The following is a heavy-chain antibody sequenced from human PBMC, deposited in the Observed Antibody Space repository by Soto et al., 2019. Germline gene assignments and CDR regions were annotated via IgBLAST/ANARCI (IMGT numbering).Heavy chain of an antibody. CDR2: MNPNSGNT. Sequence: QVQLVQSGAEVKKPGASVKVSCKASGYTFTSYDINWVRQATGQGLEWMGWMNPNSGNTGYAQKFQGRVTMTRTTSISTAYMELRSLRSEDTAVYYCAGIWPDYGDYHNFDYWGQGTLVTVSS. V-gene: IGHV1-8*01. D-gene: IGHD4-17*01. CDR3: AGIWPDYGDYHNFDY. CDR1: GYTFTSYD. J-gene: IGHJ4*02.